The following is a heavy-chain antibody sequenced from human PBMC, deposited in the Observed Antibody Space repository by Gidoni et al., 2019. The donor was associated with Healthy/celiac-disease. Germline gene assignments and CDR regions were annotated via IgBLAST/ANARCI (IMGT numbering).Heavy chain of an antibody. CDR2: LPHGAST. V-gene: IGHV4-34*01. CDR1: GGSFSGDY. J-gene: IGHJ5*02. D-gene: IGHD2-15*01. Sequence: VQLQQWGAGLLTPSETLSLTCAVSGGSFSGDYWRWIRQPPGKGLDWNGELPHGASTNSNPSLKSRVNISGDSSKNQFSLKLSSVTAADTAVYYCARTRPRYCSGGSCYSYNWFDPWGQGTLVTVSS. CDR3: ARTRPRYCSGGSCYSYNWFDP.